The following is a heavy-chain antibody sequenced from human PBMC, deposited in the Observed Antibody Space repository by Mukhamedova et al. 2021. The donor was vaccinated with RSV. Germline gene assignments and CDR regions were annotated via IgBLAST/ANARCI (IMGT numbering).Heavy chain of an antibody. CDR2: ISYDGSNK. CDR1: GFTFSSYA. Sequence: AASGFTFSSYAMHWVRQAPGKGLEWVAVISYDGSNKYYADSVKGRFTISRDNSKNTLYLQINSLRAEDTAVYYCARDAFWGQGTTV. V-gene: IGHV3-30*04. J-gene: IGHJ6*02. CDR3: ARDAF.